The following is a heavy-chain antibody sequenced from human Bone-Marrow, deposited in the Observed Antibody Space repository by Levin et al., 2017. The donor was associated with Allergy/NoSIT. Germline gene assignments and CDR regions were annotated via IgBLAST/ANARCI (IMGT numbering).Heavy chain of an antibody. CDR3: AKEGYGDYPRTFNM. CDR1: GFTFTNYA. CDR2: ISGSGGST. V-gene: IGHV3-23*01. Sequence: GESLKISCAASGFTFTNYAMSWVRQAPGKGLEWVSGISGSGGSTYYADSVKGRFTISRDSSKNTLFLQMNSLRAEDTAVYYCAKEGYGDYPRTFNMWGQGTVVTVSS. J-gene: IGHJ3*02. D-gene: IGHD4-17*01.